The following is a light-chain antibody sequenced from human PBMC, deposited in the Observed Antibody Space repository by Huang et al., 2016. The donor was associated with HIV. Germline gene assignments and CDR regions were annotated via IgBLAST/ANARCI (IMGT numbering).Light chain of an antibody. Sequence: EIVLTQSPVTLSLSPGEGASLSYRASQGVHNSYLAWYQQKPGQAPRLLIFGASNRATGVPHMFRGSESGTDFTLTISGLDPEDFAVYYCQQYGTLPYTFGQGTKLEI. V-gene: IGKV3-20*01. CDR1: QGVHNSY. CDR2: GAS. CDR3: QQYGTLPYT. J-gene: IGKJ2*01.